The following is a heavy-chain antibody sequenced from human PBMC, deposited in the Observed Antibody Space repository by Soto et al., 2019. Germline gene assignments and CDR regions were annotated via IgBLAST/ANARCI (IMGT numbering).Heavy chain of an antibody. CDR3: ETDPSDANGVLDN. CDR1: GYTFTNYY. CDR2: INPSARSA. D-gene: IGHD3-10*01. Sequence: ASVKVSCKASGYTFTNYYLHWVRQAPGQGLEWVGMINPSARSASYAQKLRGRLTMDRDTSTTTVYMELSRLTFEDTAVYFCETDPSDANGVLDNWGQGTLVTVSS. V-gene: IGHV1-46*04. J-gene: IGHJ4*02.